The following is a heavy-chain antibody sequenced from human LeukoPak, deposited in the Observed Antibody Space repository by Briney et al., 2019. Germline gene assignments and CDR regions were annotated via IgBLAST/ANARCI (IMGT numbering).Heavy chain of an antibody. CDR3: ARGGTNYYYMDV. CDR1: GFTFNSYA. Sequence: GSLRLSCAASGFTFNSYAMSWVRQAPGKGLEWVSALSGSGDRTFYVDSVKGRFTVSRDNSKNTLYLQMDSPRVDDTALYYCARGGTNYYYMDVWGNGTTVTVSS. V-gene: IGHV3-23*01. J-gene: IGHJ6*03. CDR2: LSGSGDRT.